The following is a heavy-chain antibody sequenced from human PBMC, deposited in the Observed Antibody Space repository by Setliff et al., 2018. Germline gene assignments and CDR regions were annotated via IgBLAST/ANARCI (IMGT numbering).Heavy chain of an antibody. CDR3: VKDVVGYSSTWPKRDYFDY. J-gene: IGHJ4*02. V-gene: IGHV3-43*01. CDR2: TSWDGDAT. CDR1: GFTFDDYT. D-gene: IGHD6-13*01. Sequence: GGSLRLSCAASGFTFDDYTMHWVRQAPGKGLEWVSATSWDGDATELAESVKGRFTISRDNSKKTLYLQMNSLRAEDTAVYYCVKDVVGYSSTWPKRDYFDYWGQGTLVTVSS.